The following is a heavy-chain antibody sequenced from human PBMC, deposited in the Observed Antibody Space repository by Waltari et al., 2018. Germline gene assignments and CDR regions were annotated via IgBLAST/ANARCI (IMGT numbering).Heavy chain of an antibody. D-gene: IGHD3-10*01. Sequence: QLQLQESGPGLVKPSETLSLTCTVSGGSISSSSYYWGWIRQPPGKGLEWIGSIYYSGSTYYNPSLKSRVTISVDTSKNQFSLKLSSVTAADTAVYYCARLLGARSYFDYWGQGTLVTVSS. J-gene: IGHJ4*02. CDR1: GGSISSSSYY. CDR3: ARLLGARSYFDY. CDR2: IYYSGST. V-gene: IGHV4-39*01.